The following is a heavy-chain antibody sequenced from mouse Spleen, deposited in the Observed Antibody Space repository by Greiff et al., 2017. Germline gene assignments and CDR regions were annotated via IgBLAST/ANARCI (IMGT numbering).Heavy chain of an antibody. CDR2: IYPGDGDT. V-gene: IGHV1-80*01. Sequence: QVQLQQSGAELVKPGASVKISCKASGYAFSSYWMNWVKQRPGKGLEWIGQIYPGDGDTNYNGKFKGKATLTADKSSSTAYMQLSSLTSEDSAVYFCARWRVTTATWDYWGQGTTLTVSS. CDR3: ARWRVTTATWDY. D-gene: IGHD1-2*01. J-gene: IGHJ2*01. CDR1: GYAFSSYW.